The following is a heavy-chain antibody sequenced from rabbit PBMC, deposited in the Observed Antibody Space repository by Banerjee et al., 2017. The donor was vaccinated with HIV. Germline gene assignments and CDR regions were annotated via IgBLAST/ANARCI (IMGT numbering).Heavy chain of an antibody. V-gene: IGHV1S40*01. CDR2: IYAGSSGNT. D-gene: IGHD4-1*01. J-gene: IGHJ4*01. CDR1: GFSFSSSYW. Sequence: QSLEESGGDLVKPGASLALTCIASGFSFSSSYWISWVRQAPGKGLEWIACIYAGSSGNTYYASWAKGRFTISKTSSTTVTLQMTSLTAADTATYFCARFLANGWGGFDLWGPGTLVTVS. CDR3: ARFLANGWGGFDL.